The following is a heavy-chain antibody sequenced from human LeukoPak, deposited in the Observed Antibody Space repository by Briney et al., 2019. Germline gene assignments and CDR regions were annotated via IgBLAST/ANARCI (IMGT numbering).Heavy chain of an antibody. J-gene: IGHJ4*02. Sequence: GSLRLSCAASGFTFSSYAMSWVRQAPGKGLEWVSSISYTGTYIYYADSVKGRFTISRDNAQNSLYLQMNSLRAEDTAIYYCVRDRGTYRPIDYWGQGTLVTVSS. V-gene: IGHV3-21*04. CDR2: ISYTGTYI. CDR1: GFTFSSYA. D-gene: IGHD1-26*01. CDR3: VRDRGTYRPIDY.